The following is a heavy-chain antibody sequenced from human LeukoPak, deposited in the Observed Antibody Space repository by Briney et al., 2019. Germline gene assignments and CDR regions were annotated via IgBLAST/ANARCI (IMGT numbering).Heavy chain of an antibody. Sequence: PGGSLRLSCAASGFTFSSYSMNWVRQAPGKGLEWVSSISSSSSYIYYADSVKGRFTISRDNAKNSLYLQMNSLRAEDTAVYYCARDGSFGGSVWNYLGVQNYYYYMDVWGKGTTVTVSS. CDR1: GFTFSSYS. CDR3: ARDGSFGGSVWNYLGVQNYYYYMDV. CDR2: ISSSSSYI. D-gene: IGHD1-7*01. J-gene: IGHJ6*03. V-gene: IGHV3-21*01.